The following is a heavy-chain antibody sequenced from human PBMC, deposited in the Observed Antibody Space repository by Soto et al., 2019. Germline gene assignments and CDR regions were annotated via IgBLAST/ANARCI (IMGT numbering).Heavy chain of an antibody. Sequence: GGSLRLSCAASGFTFSIYWMSWVRQAPGKGLEWVANIKQDGSEKYYVDSVKGRFTISRDNAKNSLYLQMNSLRAEDTAVYYCVIDSGVVAAAVFAYWGQG. V-gene: IGHV3-7*05. CDR2: IKQDGSEK. D-gene: IGHD2-15*01. J-gene: IGHJ4*02. CDR1: GFTFSIYW. CDR3: VIDSGVVAAAVFAY.